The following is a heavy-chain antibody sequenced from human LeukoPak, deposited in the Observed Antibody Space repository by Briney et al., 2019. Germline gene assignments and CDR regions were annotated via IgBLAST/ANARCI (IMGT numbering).Heavy chain of an antibody. Sequence: SETLSLTCTVSGGSISSSGYYWGWIRHPPGKGREWIGTIYYSGSTYYNPSLKSRVTISVDTSKNQFSLKLSSVTAADTAVYYCARFRTLTTHFDYWGQGTLVTVSS. CDR3: ARFRTLTTHFDY. V-gene: IGHV4-39*01. CDR2: IYYSGST. J-gene: IGHJ4*02. D-gene: IGHD4-11*01. CDR1: GGSISSSGYY.